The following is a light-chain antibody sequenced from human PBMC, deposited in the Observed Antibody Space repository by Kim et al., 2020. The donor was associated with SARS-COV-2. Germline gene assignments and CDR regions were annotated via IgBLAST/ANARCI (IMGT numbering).Light chain of an antibody. CDR1: SGINVGIHR. V-gene: IGLV5-45*01. CDR2: YKSDSDK. J-gene: IGLJ3*02. CDR3: MIWYSSAWV. Sequence: LTCTLRSGINVGIHRIYWYQQKAGSPPQYLLRYKSDSDKEQGSGVPSRFPGSKDASANAGILLISGLQSEDEADYFCMIWYSSAWVFGGGTQLTVL.